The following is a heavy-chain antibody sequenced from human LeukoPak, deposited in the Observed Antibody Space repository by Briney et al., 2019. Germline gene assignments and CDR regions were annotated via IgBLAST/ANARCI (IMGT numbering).Heavy chain of an antibody. V-gene: IGHV3-21*01. CDR3: ARAHGYYDSSGYF. Sequence: PGGSLRLSCAASGFTFSSYSMNWVRQAPGKGLEWVSSISSSSSYIYYADSVKGRFTISRDNAKNSLYLQMNSLRAEDTAVYYCARAHGYYDSSGYFWGQGTLVTVSS. D-gene: IGHD3-22*01. J-gene: IGHJ4*02. CDR2: ISSSSSYI. CDR1: GFTFSSYS.